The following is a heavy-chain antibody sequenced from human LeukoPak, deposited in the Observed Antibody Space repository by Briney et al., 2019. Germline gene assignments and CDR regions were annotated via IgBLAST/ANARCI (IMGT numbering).Heavy chain of an antibody. D-gene: IGHD3-16*01. J-gene: IGHJ4*02. CDR3: ARLPGTNWMGEYYFDY. V-gene: IGHV4-39*01. Sequence: SETLSLTCTVSGGSISSSSYHWSWIRQPPGKGLEWIGSIYYSGTTYYNPSLKSRVTISVDTSNNQFSLKLSSVTAADTAVYYCARLPGTNWMGEYYFDYWGQGTLVTVSS. CDR2: IYYSGTT. CDR1: GGSISSSSYH.